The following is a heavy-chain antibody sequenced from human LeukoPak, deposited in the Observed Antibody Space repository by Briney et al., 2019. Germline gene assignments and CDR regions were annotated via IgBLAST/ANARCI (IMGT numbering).Heavy chain of an antibody. D-gene: IGHD3-16*01. CDR2: INSAGSTM. CDR1: GFTFSDST. J-gene: IGHJ4*02. Sequence: GGSLRLSCAASGFTFSDSTMNWVRQASGKGLEWVASINSAGSTMHYADSVKGRLTISRDNAKNSLYLQLNSLRADDTAVYYCARGDTRDYWGQGTLITVSS. V-gene: IGHV3-21*01. CDR3: ARGDTRDY.